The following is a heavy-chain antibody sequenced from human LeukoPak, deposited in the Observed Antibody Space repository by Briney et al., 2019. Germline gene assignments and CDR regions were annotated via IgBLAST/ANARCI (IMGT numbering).Heavy chain of an antibody. CDR2: ISWNSGSI. D-gene: IGHD4-17*01. CDR1: GFTFDDFA. CDR3: TKDGRGLRGNYYYYYMDV. V-gene: IGHV3-9*03. J-gene: IGHJ6*03. Sequence: PGGSLRLSCAASGFTFDDFALHWVRQAPGKGLEWVSGISWNSGSIAYADSVKGRFTISRDNAKNSLYLQMNNLRAEDMALYYCTKDGRGLRGNYYYYYMDVWGKGTTVTVSS.